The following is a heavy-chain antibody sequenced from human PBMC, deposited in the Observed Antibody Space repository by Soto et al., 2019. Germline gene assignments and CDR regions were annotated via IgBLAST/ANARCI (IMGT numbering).Heavy chain of an antibody. Sequence: QVRLQQWGAGLLKPSETLPLTCAVYGGSFSDYYWSWIRQPPGKGLEWIGEINHSGSTNYNPSPKSRVTISVDTTKTHFSLKLNSVTAANTAVYYCARDVPSRYFDLWGRGTPVTVSS. D-gene: IGHD3-10*02. CDR3: ARDVPSRYFDL. CDR1: GGSFSDYY. V-gene: IGHV4-34*01. CDR2: INHSGST. J-gene: IGHJ2*01.